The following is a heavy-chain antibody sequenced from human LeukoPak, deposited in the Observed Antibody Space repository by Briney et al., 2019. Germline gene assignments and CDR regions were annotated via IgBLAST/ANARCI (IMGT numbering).Heavy chain of an antibody. CDR2: ISSSSSYI. V-gene: IGHV3-21*01. J-gene: IGHJ3*02. CDR3: PRDRVAVAFDI. Sequence: GGSLRLSCAASGFTFSSYSMNWVRQAPGKGLEWVSSISSSSSYIYYADSVKGRFTISRDNAKNSLYLQMNSLRAEDTAVYYCPRDRVAVAFDIWGQGTMVTVSS. CDR1: GFTFSSYS. D-gene: IGHD3-10*01.